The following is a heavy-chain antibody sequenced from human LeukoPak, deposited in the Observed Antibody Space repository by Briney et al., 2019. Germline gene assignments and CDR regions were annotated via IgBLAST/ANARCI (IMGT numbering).Heavy chain of an antibody. CDR3: ARDRYDSPFDY. V-gene: IGHV1-69*04. CDR1: GGTFSSYA. D-gene: IGHD1-1*01. J-gene: IGHJ4*02. CDR2: IIPILGIA. Sequence: SVKVSCKASGGTFSSYAVSWVRQAPGQGLEWMGRIIPILGIANYAQKFQGRVTITADKSTSTAYMELSSLRYEDTAVYYCARDRYDSPFDYWGQGTLVTVSS.